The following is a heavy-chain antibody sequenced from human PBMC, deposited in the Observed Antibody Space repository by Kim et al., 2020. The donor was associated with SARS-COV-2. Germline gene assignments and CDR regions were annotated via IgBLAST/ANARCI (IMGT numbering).Heavy chain of an antibody. V-gene: IGHV4-31*03. CDR2: IYYSGST. Sequence: SETLSLTCTVSGGSISSGGYYWSWIRQHPGKGLEWIGYIYYSGSTYYNPSLKSRVTISVDTSKNQFSLKLSSVTAADTAVYYCARVSANTLKGFDYWGQGTLVTVSS. J-gene: IGHJ4*02. CDR1: GGSISSGGYY. D-gene: IGHD3-16*02. CDR3: ARVSANTLKGFDY.